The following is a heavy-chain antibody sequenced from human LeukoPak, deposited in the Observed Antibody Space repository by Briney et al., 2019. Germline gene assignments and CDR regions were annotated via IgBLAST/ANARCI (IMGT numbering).Heavy chain of an antibody. D-gene: IGHD1-1*01. CDR3: ARSSVASRRWNPNYYYYMDV. J-gene: IGHJ6*03. V-gene: IGHV4-4*07. CDR1: GGSISSYY. Sequence: SETLSLTCTVSGGSISSYYWSWIRQPAGKGLEWIGRIYTSGSTNYNPSLKSRVTMSVDTSKSQFSLKLSSVTAADTAVYYCARSSVASRRWNPNYYYYMDVWGKGTTVTVSS. CDR2: IYTSGST.